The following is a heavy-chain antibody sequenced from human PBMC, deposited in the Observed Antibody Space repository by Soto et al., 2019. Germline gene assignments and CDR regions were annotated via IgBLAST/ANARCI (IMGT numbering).Heavy chain of an antibody. Sequence: EVQLVESGGGLVQPGGSLRLSCAASGFTFSSYWIHWVRQAPGKGLVWVSNINGDGSRTNYADSVKGRFTISRDNAKNTLYLEMHSLRAEDTAVYYCARDHCGPGEGAGDYWGQGTLVTVSS. CDR2: INGDGSRT. V-gene: IGHV3-74*01. D-gene: IGHD2-21*01. CDR3: ARDHCGPGEGAGDY. CDR1: GFTFSSYW. J-gene: IGHJ4*02.